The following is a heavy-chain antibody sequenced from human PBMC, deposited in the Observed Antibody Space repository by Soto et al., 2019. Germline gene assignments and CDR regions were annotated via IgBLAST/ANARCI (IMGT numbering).Heavy chain of an antibody. CDR1: GFTFSSYG. J-gene: IGHJ6*02. Sequence: QVQLVESGGGVVQPGRSLRLSCAASGFTFSSYGMHWVRQAPGKGLEWVAVISYDGSNKYYADSVKGRFTISRDNSKNTLYLQMNSLRAEDTAVYYCAKARYCSSTSCYNPDYYYYGMDVWRQGTTVTVSS. CDR2: ISYDGSNK. V-gene: IGHV3-30*18. D-gene: IGHD2-2*02. CDR3: AKARYCSSTSCYNPDYYYYGMDV.